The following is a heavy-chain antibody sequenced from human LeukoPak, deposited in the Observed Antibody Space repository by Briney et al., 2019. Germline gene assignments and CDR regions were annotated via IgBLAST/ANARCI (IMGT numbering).Heavy chain of an antibody. CDR2: MSASTNVI. CDR1: GFTLSGYD. J-gene: IGHJ5*02. V-gene: IGHV3-48*03. Sequence: GGSLRLSCAASGFTLSGYDMNWIRQAPGKGLEWLAYMSASTNVIYYADSVKGRFTISRDDGKNSLYLQMNSLRVEDTAVYYCARGEWRTWGQGTLVTVSS. CDR3: ARGEWRT. D-gene: IGHD3-3*01.